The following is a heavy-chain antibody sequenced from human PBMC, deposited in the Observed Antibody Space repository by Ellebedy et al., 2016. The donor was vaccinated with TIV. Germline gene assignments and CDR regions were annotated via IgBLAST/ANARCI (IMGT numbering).Heavy chain of an antibody. CDR3: ARDLGNGDCDY. D-gene: IGHD4-17*01. CDR2: IIPIFGTA. Sequence: SVKVSCXASGGTFSSYAISWVRQAPGQGLEWMGGIIPIFGTANYAQKFQGRVTITADESTSTAYMELRSLRSDDTAVYYCARDLGNGDCDYWGQGTLVTVSS. V-gene: IGHV1-69*13. J-gene: IGHJ4*02. CDR1: GGTFSSYA.